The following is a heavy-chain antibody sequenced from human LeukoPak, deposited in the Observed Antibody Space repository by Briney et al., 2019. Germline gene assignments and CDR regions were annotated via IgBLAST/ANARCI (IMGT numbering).Heavy chain of an antibody. CDR3: ARDIDWNDGVCDY. D-gene: IGHD1-1*01. V-gene: IGHV3-21*01. Sequence: GGSLRLSCAASGFAFSSYNMNWVRQAPGKGLEWVSSISTSGAYIYYADSVKGRFTISRDNAKSSLYLLMNSLRAEDTAVYYCARDIDWNDGVCDYWGQGTLVTVSS. J-gene: IGHJ4*02. CDR1: GFAFSSYN. CDR2: ISTSGAYI.